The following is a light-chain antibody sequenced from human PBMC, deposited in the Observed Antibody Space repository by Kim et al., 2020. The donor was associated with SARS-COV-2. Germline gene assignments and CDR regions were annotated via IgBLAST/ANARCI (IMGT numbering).Light chain of an antibody. J-gene: IGKJ4*01. V-gene: IGKV1-39*01. CDR2: EAS. CDR3: QQSYSTPVT. Sequence: DIQMTQSPSSLSASVGDRVTITCRASQTISTYLNWYQQKPGKAPKLLIYEASTLQSGVPSRFSGGGSGSDFTLTISSLQRDDFATYYCQQSYSTPVTFGGGTKVDIK. CDR1: QTISTY.